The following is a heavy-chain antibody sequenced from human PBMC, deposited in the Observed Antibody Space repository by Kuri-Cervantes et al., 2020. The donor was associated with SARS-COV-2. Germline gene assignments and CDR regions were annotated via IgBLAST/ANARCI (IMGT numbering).Heavy chain of an antibody. CDR2: INHSGST. CDR3: ARGPGHYDFWSGDYYYYYMDV. J-gene: IGHJ6*03. D-gene: IGHD3-3*01. V-gene: IGHV4-34*01. Sequence: ESLKISCAVYGGSLSGYYWSWIRQPPGKGLEWIGEINHSGSTNYNPSLKSRVTISVDTSKNQFSLKLSSVTAADTAVYYCARGPGHYDFWSGDYYYYYMDVWGKGTTVTVSS. CDR1: GGSLSGYY.